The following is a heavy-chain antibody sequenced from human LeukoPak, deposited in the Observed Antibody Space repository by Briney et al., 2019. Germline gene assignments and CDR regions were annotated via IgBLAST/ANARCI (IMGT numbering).Heavy chain of an antibody. CDR3: VVGGGIY. Sequence: GGSLRPSCAASGFTFSNYWMSWVRQARGKGLEWLSNIKQAGSDKYYVASVKGRFTISRDNAKTSLYLQMNSLRAGDTAVYYCVVGGGIYWGQGTLVTVS. V-gene: IGHV3-7*01. CDR2: IKQAGSDK. CDR1: GFTFSNYW. D-gene: IGHD1-26*01. J-gene: IGHJ4*02.